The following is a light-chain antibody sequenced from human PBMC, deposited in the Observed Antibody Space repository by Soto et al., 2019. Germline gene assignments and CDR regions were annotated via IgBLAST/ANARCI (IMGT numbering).Light chain of an antibody. CDR2: AAS. J-gene: IGKJ1*01. Sequence: DIQITQSPSSLSSCVLDIVTITCRASQSISSYLNWYQQKPGKAPKLLIYAASSLQSGVPSRFSGSGSGTDFTLTISSLQPEDFATYYCQQSYSTPWTFGQGTKVDNK. CDR1: QSISSY. V-gene: IGKV1-39*01. CDR3: QQSYSTPWT.